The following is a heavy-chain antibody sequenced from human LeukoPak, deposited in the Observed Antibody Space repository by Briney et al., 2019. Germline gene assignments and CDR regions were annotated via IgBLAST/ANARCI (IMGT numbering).Heavy chain of an antibody. V-gene: IGHV3-30-3*01. Sequence: GSLRLSCAASGFTFSSYAMHWVRQAPGKGLEWVAVISYDGSNKYYADSVKGRFTISRDNSKNTLYLQMNSLRAEDTAVYYCARDGITGYYYGYYFDYWGQGTLVTVSS. CDR2: ISYDGSNK. J-gene: IGHJ4*02. D-gene: IGHD5-18*01. CDR3: ARDGITGYYYGYYFDY. CDR1: GFTFSSYA.